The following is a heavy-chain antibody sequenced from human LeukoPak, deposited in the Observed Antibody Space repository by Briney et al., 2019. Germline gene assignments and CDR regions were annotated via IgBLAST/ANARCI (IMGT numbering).Heavy chain of an antibody. D-gene: IGHD3-9*01. J-gene: IGHJ2*01. Sequence: PSEALSLTCTASGGSISSYYWSWIRQPPGKGLEWIGYIYYSGSTNYNPSLKSRVTISVDTSKNQFSLKLSSVTAADTAVYYRARGWAYDIPAPSWYFDLWGRGTLVTVSS. CDR3: ARGWAYDIPAPSWYFDL. CDR1: GGSISSYY. V-gene: IGHV4-59*01. CDR2: IYYSGST.